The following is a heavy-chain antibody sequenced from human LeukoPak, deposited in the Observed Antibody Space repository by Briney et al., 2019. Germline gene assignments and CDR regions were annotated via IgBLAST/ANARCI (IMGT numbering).Heavy chain of an antibody. CDR3: AKADTVITRFDY. CDR2: IIRNDGST. CDR1: GFTFTNYA. Sequence: PGGSLRLSCTASGFTFTNYAINWVRQAPGKGLEWVSTIIRNDGSTHYADSVKGRFTISRDNSKNTLYLQMNTLRAEDTAVYYCAKADTVITRFDYWGQGTLVTVSS. D-gene: IGHD4-23*01. J-gene: IGHJ4*02. V-gene: IGHV3-23*01.